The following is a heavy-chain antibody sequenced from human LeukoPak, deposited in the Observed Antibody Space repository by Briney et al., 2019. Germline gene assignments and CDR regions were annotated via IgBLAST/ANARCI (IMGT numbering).Heavy chain of an antibody. J-gene: IGHJ5*02. V-gene: IGHV4-39*07. CDR2: VYYSGRT. CDR1: GGSLSSYY. CDR3: ARVGISWFDP. Sequence: SETLSLTRTVSGGSLSSYYWSWIRQPPGKGLEWIGSVYYSGRTYYNPPLRSRVTISVDTSKNQFSLKVSSVTAADTAVYYCARVGISWFDPWGQGTLVTVSS.